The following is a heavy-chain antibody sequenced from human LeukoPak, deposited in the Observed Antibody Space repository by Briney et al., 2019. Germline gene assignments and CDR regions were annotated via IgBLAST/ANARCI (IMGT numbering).Heavy chain of an antibody. Sequence: GGSLRLSCAASGFTFSSYWMHWVRQAPGKGLVWVSRINSDGITTSYADSMKGRFTISRDNAKNTLYLQMNSLRAEDTAVYYCARDMVAGGPDYWGQGTLVTVSS. V-gene: IGHV3-74*01. J-gene: IGHJ4*02. D-gene: IGHD6-19*01. CDR3: ARDMVAGGPDY. CDR2: INSDGITT. CDR1: GFTFSSYW.